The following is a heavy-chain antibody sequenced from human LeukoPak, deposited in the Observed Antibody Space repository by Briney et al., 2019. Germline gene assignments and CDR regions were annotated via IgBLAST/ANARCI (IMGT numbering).Heavy chain of an antibody. V-gene: IGHV1-2*02. CDR2: INPNSGGT. D-gene: IGHD2-2*01. J-gene: IGHJ4*02. CDR3: ARGPFYCSSTSCFPYFHY. CDR1: GYTFTGYY. Sequence: GASVKVCCKASGYTFTGYYMHWGRQAPGQGLEWMGWINPNSGGTNYAQKLQGRATMTRDTSISTAYMELSRLRSDDTAVYYCARGPFYCSSTSCFPYFHYWGQGTLVTVSS.